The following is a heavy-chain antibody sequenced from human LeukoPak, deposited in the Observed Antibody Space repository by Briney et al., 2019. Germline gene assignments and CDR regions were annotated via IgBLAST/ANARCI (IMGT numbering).Heavy chain of an antibody. V-gene: IGHV3-23*01. Sequence: GGSLRLSCVASEFTFTSFGMNWVRQAPGKGLEWVSVISGSGGRTYYADSVKGRFTISRDNSKKTLYLQMNSLRAEDTAVYYCAKGDGFGLLWFAEVFDYWGQGTLVTVSS. CDR3: AKGDGFGLLWFAEVFDY. J-gene: IGHJ4*02. CDR2: ISGSGGRT. CDR1: EFTFTSFG. D-gene: IGHD3-10*01.